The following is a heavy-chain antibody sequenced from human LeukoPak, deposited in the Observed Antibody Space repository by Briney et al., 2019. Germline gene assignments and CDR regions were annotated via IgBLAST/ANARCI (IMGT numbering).Heavy chain of an antibody. CDR1: GFTFSSYG. Sequence: PGGTLRLSCAASGFTFSSYGMSWVRQAPGKGLEGVSGISGSGGSTYYADSVQGRFTLTRDNSKNTLYLQMNSLRAEDTAVYYCAKEELVGSIAVAASTTWGQGTRVTVSS. CDR3: AKEELVGSIAVAASTT. CDR2: ISGSGGST. D-gene: IGHD6-19*01. J-gene: IGHJ5*02. V-gene: IGHV3-23*01.